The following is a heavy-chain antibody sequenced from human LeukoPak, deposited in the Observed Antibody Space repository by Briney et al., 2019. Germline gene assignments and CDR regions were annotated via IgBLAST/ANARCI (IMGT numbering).Heavy chain of an antibody. D-gene: IGHD6-6*01. CDR3: ASQSIAARGTGGY. CDR2: IYHSGST. Sequence: SETLSLTCTVSGGSISSGGYYWSWIRQPPGKGLEWIGYIYHSGSTYYNPSLKSRVTISVDRSKNQFSLKLGSVTAADTAVYYCASQSIAARGTGGYWGQGTLVTVSS. J-gene: IGHJ4*02. CDR1: GGSISSGGYY. V-gene: IGHV4-30-2*01.